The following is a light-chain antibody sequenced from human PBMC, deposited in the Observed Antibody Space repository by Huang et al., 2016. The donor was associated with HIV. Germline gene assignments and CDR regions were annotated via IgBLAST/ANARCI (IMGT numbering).Light chain of an antibody. CDR2: KAS. CDR3: QQYNTYSYT. Sequence: DIQMTQSPSTLPASVGDRVTITCRASQSMSRWLAWYQQKPGKAPNLLIYKASSLQSGVPSRFSGSVSGTEFTLTITILQPDDFSTYYCQQYNTYSYTFGQGTKLE. V-gene: IGKV1-5*03. J-gene: IGKJ2*01. CDR1: QSMSRW.